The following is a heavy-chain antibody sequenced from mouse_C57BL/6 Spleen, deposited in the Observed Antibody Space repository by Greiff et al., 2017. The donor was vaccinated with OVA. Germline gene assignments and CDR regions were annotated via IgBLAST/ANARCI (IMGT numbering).Heavy chain of an antibody. D-gene: IGHD2-1*01. J-gene: IGHJ1*03. CDR2: IDPENGDT. Sequence: VQLQQSGAELVRPGASVKLSCTASGFNIKDDYMHWVKQRPEQGLEWIGWIDPENGDTEHASKFQGKATITADTSSNTAYLQLSSLTSEDTAVYYCTTKGNYEGYFDVWGTGTTVTVSS. CDR1: GFNIKDDY. V-gene: IGHV14-4*01. CDR3: TTKGNYEGYFDV.